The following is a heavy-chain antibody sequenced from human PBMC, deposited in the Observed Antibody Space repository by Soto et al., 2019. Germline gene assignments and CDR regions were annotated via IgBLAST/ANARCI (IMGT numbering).Heavy chain of an antibody. CDR2: IYYGGST. Sequence: QLQLQEKGPGLVKTSETLSLTCTVSGVSISSSSYYWGWIGQRLERRRGWIGSIYYGGSTYYNPALKSRVTISEDTSKNQFALKLRSVTAADTAVYYCARQGQQLVWFDYWGQGTLVTVSS. D-gene: IGHD6-13*01. CDR3: ARQGQQLVWFDY. CDR1: GVSISSSSYY. J-gene: IGHJ4*02. V-gene: IGHV4-39*01.